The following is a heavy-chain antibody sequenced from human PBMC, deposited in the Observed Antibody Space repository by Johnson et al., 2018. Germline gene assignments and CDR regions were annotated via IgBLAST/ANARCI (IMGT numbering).Heavy chain of an antibody. D-gene: IGHD2-21*02. CDR2: ISGSGGST. Sequence: VQLVESGGGLVQPGGSLRLSCAASGFTFSSYAMSWVRQAPGKGLEWVSGISGSGGSTYYADSVKGRFTISRDNSKNTLYVEMNSLRAEDTAVYYCARLWAYCGGDCLDAFDIWGQGTMVTVSS. CDR1: GFTFSSYA. J-gene: IGHJ3*02. V-gene: IGHV3-23*04. CDR3: ARLWAYCGGDCLDAFDI.